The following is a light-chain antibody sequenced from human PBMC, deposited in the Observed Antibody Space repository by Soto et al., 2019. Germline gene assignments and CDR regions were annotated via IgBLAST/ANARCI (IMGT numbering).Light chain of an antibody. Sequence: DIPMTQSPSSVSASVGDRVTITCRASQGITNWLAWYQQKPGKAPKLLIYAASFLESGVPSRFSGSGSGTDFTLTITSLQPEDFATYYCQQANSFPFTFGPGTKVDIK. CDR2: AAS. V-gene: IGKV1-12*01. CDR1: QGITNW. CDR3: QQANSFPFT. J-gene: IGKJ3*01.